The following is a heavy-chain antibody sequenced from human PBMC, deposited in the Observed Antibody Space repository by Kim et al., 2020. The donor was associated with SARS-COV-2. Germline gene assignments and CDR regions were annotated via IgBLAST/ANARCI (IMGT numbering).Heavy chain of an antibody. J-gene: IGHJ4*02. CDR1: GFPFSAYA. CDR2: IVGSGLSP. CDR3: SRHLPTTYDILTGYPEGPFEL. D-gene: IGHD3-9*01. Sequence: VSLRLSCVGSGFPFSAYAMSWVRQAPGQGLEWVSTIVGSGLSPYYADSVKGRLTVSRDNSTNMMTLQMNSLRDEDPALYFCSRHLPTTYDILTGYPEGPFELGGQGNLVIFSS. V-gene: IGHV3-23*05.